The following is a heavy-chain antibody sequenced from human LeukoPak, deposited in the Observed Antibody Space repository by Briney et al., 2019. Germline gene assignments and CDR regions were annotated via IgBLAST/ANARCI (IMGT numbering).Heavy chain of an antibody. Sequence: ASVKVSCKASGYTFTGYYMHWVRQAPGQGLEWMGWINPNSGGTNYAQKFQGRVTMTRDTSISTAYMELSRLRSDGTAVYYCAREMATRSEYFQHWGQGTLVTVSS. CDR3: AREMATRSEYFQH. CDR1: GYTFTGYY. V-gene: IGHV1-2*02. J-gene: IGHJ1*01. CDR2: INPNSGGT. D-gene: IGHD5-24*01.